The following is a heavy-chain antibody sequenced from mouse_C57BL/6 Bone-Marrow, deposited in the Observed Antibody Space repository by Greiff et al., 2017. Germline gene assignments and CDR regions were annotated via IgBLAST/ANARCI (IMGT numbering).Heavy chain of an antibody. D-gene: IGHD2-1*01. CDR3: TVTAY. CDR2: IRLKSDNYAT. V-gene: IGHV6-3*01. Sequence: EVKLMESGGGLVQPGGSMKLSCVASGFTFSNYWMNWVRQSPEKGLEWVAQIRLKSDNYATHYAESVKGRFTISRDESKSSVYLQMNNLRAEDTGIYYCTVTAYWGQGTLVTVSA. J-gene: IGHJ3*01. CDR1: GFTFSNYW.